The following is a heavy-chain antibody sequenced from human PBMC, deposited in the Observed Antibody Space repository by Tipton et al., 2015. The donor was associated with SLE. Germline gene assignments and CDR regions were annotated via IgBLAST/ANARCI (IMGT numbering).Heavy chain of an antibody. CDR2: IYYTGGT. Sequence: TLSLTCTVSGGVISEYYWGWIRQPPGKGLEWIGYIYYTGGTNYNLSLKSRVTISVDTSKNQFSLKLNSVTAADTAVYYCARRLPVAGQYWYFDLWGRGTLVTVSS. D-gene: IGHD6-19*01. J-gene: IGHJ2*01. V-gene: IGHV4-59*01. CDR3: ARRLPVAGQYWYFDL. CDR1: GGVISEYY.